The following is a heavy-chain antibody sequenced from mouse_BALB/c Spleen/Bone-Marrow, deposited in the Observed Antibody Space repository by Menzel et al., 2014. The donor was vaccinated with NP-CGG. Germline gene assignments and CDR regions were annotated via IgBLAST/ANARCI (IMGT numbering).Heavy chain of an antibody. V-gene: IGHV5-17*02. Sequence: DVMLVESGGGLVQPGGSRKLSCAASGFTFSSFGMHWARQAPEKGLEWVAYISSGSSTIYYADTVKGRFTISRDNPKNTLFLQMTSLRSEDTAMYYCASLTYYAMDYWGQGTSVTVSS. J-gene: IGHJ4*01. CDR1: GFTFSSFG. CDR2: ISSGSSTI. CDR3: ASLTYYAMDY.